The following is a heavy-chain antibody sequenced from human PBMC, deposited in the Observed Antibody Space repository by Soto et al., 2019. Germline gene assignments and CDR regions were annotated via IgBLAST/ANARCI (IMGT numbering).Heavy chain of an antibody. CDR1: GYSFTSYW. CDR2: IYPVDSDT. J-gene: IGHJ6*02. D-gene: IGHD6-13*01. Sequence: GESLKISCKGSGYSFTSYWIGWVRQMPGKGLEWMGIIYPVDSDTRYSPSFQGQVTISADKSISTAYLQWSSLKASDTAMYYCARTAAAGKYYYGTDVWGQGTTVTVSS. CDR3: ARTAAAGKYYYGTDV. V-gene: IGHV5-51*01.